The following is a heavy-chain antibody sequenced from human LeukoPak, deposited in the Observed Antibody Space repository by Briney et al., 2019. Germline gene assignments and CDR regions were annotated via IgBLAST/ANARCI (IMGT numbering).Heavy chain of an antibody. J-gene: IGHJ4*02. CDR2: ISWNSGSI. CDR3: AKASWYYYDSSGYLDY. CDR1: GFTFDDYA. V-gene: IGHV3-9*03. D-gene: IGHD3-22*01. Sequence: GGSLRLSCAASGFTFDDYAMHWVRQAPGKGLEWVSGISWNSGSIGYADSVKGRFTISRDNAKNSLYLQMNSLRAEDMASYYCAKASWYYYDSSGYLDYWGQGTLVTVSS.